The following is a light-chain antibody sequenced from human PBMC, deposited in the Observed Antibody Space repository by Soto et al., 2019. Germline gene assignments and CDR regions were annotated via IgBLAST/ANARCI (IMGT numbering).Light chain of an antibody. CDR1: QSIPTW. CDR3: LQYNGYSGT. V-gene: IGKV1-5*01. CDR2: DAS. Sequence: DIQMTQSPSTLSASVGDTVTITCRASQSIPTWLAWYQHKPGEAPRLLILDASNLESGVPSRFSGSGSGTDFTLTISSLQPDDFATDYCLQYNGYSGTFVQGTKVENK. J-gene: IGKJ1*01.